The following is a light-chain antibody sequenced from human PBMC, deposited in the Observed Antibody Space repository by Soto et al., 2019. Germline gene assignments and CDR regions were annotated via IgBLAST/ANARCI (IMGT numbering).Light chain of an antibody. CDR2: ENN. Sequence: QSALTQPPSVSAAPGQKVTISCSGSTSNIGNNYVSWYQQLPGTAPKLLIYENNKRPSGIPDRFPGSKSGTSATLGITGLQTGDEADYYCGTWDSSLSGCVFGTGTKVTVL. CDR1: TSNIGNNY. V-gene: IGLV1-51*02. CDR3: GTWDSSLSGCV. J-gene: IGLJ1*01.